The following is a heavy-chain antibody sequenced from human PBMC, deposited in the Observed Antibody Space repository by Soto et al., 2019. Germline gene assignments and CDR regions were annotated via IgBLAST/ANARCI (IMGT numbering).Heavy chain of an antibody. D-gene: IGHD4-17*01. CDR3: ANDSTVTTSLYFYYYGFDV. Sequence: VQLLESGGGLVQPGGSLRHACTASGFTFNHYAMTWVRQAPGRGLEWVASVSGRGGSKKYADSVKGRFIISRDNSNSTLYLQMDSLGGDDTAVYYCANDSTVTTSLYFYYYGFDVWGQWTTVTVSS. CDR2: VSGRGGSK. V-gene: IGHV3-23*01. CDR1: GFTFNHYA. J-gene: IGHJ6*01.